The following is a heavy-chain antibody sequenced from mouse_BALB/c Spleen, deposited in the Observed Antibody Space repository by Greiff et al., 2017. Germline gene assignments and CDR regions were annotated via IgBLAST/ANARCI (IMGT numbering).Heavy chain of an antibody. J-gene: IGHJ3*01. V-gene: IGHV1-7*01. D-gene: IGHD1-1*01. CDR3: ARSGYGSSWFAY. CDR1: GYTFTSYW. CDR2: INPSTGYT. Sequence: LVESGAELAKPGASVKMSCKASGYTFTSYWMHWVKQRPGQGLEWIGYINPSTGYTEYNQKFKDKATLTADKSSSTAYMQLSSLTSEDSAVYYCARSGYGSSWFAYWGQGTLVTVSA.